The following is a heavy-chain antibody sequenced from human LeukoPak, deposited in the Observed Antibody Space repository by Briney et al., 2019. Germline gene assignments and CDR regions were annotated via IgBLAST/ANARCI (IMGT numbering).Heavy chain of an antibody. V-gene: IGHV1-2*02. CDR2: INPNSGGT. CDR1: GYTFTGYY. Sequence: GASVKVSCKASGYTFTGYYMHWVRQAPGQGLEWMGWINPNSGGTNCAQKFQGRVTMTRDTSISTAYMELNRLTSDDTAVYYCARAYSPTSWGLAAADYYYMDVWGKGTTVTVSS. J-gene: IGHJ6*03. CDR3: ARAYSPTSWGLAAADYYYMDV. D-gene: IGHD6-13*01.